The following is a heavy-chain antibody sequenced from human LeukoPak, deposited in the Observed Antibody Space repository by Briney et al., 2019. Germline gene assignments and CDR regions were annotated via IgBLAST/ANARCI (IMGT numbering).Heavy chain of an antibody. J-gene: IGHJ5*02. Sequence: GGSLRLSWAASGFTFSRYWMHWVRHATGKGLVWVSRINSEGSSTSYADSVKGRFTISRDNTKNTLYLQMNSLRAEDTAVYYCAMVATVTTAWFDPWGQGTLVTVSS. D-gene: IGHD4-11*01. CDR3: AMVATVTTAWFDP. V-gene: IGHV3-74*01. CDR2: INSEGSST. CDR1: GFTFSRYW.